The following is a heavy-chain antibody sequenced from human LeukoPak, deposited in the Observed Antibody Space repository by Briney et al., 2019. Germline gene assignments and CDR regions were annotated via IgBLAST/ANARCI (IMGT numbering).Heavy chain of an antibody. CDR2: IYYSGST. V-gene: IGHV4-59*01. D-gene: IGHD1-26*01. CDR3: ARTIVGATEPYYYYGMDV. J-gene: IGHJ6*02. Sequence: SETLSLTCTVSGGSISSYYWSWIRQPLGKGLEWIGYIYYSGSTNYNPSLKSRVTISVDTSKNQFSLKLSSVTAADTAVYYCARTIVGATEPYYYYGMDVWGQGTTVTVSS. CDR1: GGSISSYY.